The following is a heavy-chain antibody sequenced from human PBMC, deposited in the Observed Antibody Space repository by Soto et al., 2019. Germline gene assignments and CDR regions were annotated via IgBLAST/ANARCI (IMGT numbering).Heavy chain of an antibody. V-gene: IGHV3-30*18. CDR2: ITYDGSFQ. D-gene: IGHD1-7*01. Sequence: GGSLRLSCQASGFNFDNYGMHWVRQAPGKGLEWVAVITYDGSFQYYADSVKGRFTISRDNSKNTLSLHLNTLKPEDTTVYHCAKDRVGGTFYTPLAFWGQGTLVTVSS. CDR3: AKDRVGGTFYTPLAF. J-gene: IGHJ4*02. CDR1: GFNFDNYG.